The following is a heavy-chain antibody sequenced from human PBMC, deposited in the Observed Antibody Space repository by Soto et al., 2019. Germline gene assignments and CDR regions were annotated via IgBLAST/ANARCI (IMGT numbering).Heavy chain of an antibody. Sequence: QVQLVQSGAEVKKPGSSVRVSCRSSGDTFSSYIVNWLRLAPGRGLEWMGRVIPVLTTTDYAQNFRGRVTTSADRSTNTVYLDLSSLRSDDTAVYYCARRRYCGYDCYHKHYYGMDVWGQGSLVTFAS. J-gene: IGHJ6*02. D-gene: IGHD2-21*02. V-gene: IGHV1-69*08. CDR1: GDTFSSYI. CDR3: ARRRYCGYDCYHKHYYGMDV. CDR2: VIPVLTTT.